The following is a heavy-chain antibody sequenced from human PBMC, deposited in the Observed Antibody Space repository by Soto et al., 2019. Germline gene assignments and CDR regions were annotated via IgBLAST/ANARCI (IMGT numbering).Heavy chain of an antibody. V-gene: IGHV3-74*01. J-gene: IGHJ4*02. CDR3: ANSKMAPQYYFDY. CDR2: VNGDGSST. D-gene: IGHD1-7*01. CDR1: GFTFSNYW. Sequence: PGGSLRLSCAASGFTFSNYWMNWVRQAPGKGLVWVSRVNGDGSSTFYADSGKGGFTISRDNSKNTLFLQMNSLRAEDTAVYYCANSKMAPQYYFDYWGQGTLVTVSS.